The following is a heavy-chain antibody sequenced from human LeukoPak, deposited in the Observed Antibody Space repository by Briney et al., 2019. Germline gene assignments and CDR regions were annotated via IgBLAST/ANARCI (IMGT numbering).Heavy chain of an antibody. Sequence: GGSLRLSCAASGFTFSSYWMSWVRQAPGKGLEWVANIRQDGNEKYYVDSVKGRFTISRDNAQNSLYLQLNSLRAEDTAVYYCARDLNGPSFYWGQGTLVTVSS. CDR2: IRQDGNEK. V-gene: IGHV3-7*01. J-gene: IGHJ4*02. D-gene: IGHD2-8*01. CDR3: ARDLNGPSFY. CDR1: GFTFSSYW.